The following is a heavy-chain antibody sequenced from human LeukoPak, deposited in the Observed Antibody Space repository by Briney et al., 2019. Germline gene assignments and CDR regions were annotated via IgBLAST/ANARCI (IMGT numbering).Heavy chain of an antibody. J-gene: IGHJ3*01. Sequence: GASVKVSCKASGYSFTTYGITWVRQALGQGLEWMGWVSPYNGNTNYAQHLQGRVTMTTDTSTTTAYMELRSLRSDDTAIYYCAREWGHYYDAWGQGTMVTVSS. CDR3: AREWGHYYDA. CDR2: VSPYNGNT. D-gene: IGHD3-22*01. CDR1: GYSFTTYG. V-gene: IGHV1-18*01.